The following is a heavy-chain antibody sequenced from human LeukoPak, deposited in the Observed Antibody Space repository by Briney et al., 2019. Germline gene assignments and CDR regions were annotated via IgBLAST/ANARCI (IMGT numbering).Heavy chain of an antibody. CDR3: ARGRSNYYGMDV. J-gene: IGHJ6*02. V-gene: IGHV4-59*01. D-gene: IGHD1-26*01. CDR1: DGSINSYY. CDR2: IYYNGNT. Sequence: SETLSLTCSVSDGSINSYYWNWIRRPPGKGLEWIGYIYYNGNTNYSPSLKSRVTMSADTSKNLFSLKVSSVTAADTAVYYCARGRSNYYGMDVWGQGTTVTVSS.